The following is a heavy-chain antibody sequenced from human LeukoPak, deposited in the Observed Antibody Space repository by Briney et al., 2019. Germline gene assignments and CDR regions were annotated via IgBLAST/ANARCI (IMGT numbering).Heavy chain of an antibody. J-gene: IGHJ4*02. D-gene: IGHD2-8*01. CDR3: TRENGAFSPFGF. CDR1: GFTFRDSA. Sequence: PGGSLRLSCAASGFTFRDSAMSWVRQAPGQGLEWIGEISLSGLTNYNSSLSSRVTISLDRAKNHLSLNLRSVTVADTAIYYCTRENGAFSPFGFWGQGTVVTVSS. V-gene: IGHV4-34*01. CDR2: ISLSGLT.